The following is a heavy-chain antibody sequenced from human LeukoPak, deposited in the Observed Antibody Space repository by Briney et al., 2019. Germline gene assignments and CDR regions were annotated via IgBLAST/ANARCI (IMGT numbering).Heavy chain of an antibody. V-gene: IGHV3-53*01. Sequence: GGSLRLSCAASGFTVSSNYMSWVRQAPGKGLEWVSVIYSGGSTYYADSVKGRFTISRDNSKNTLYLQMNSLRAEDTAVYYCARHVSQPSHGRRSSYPWYFDLWGRGTLVTVSS. CDR2: IYSGGST. J-gene: IGHJ2*01. CDR1: GFTVSSNY. D-gene: IGHD2-2*01. CDR3: ARHVSQPSHGRRSSYPWYFDL.